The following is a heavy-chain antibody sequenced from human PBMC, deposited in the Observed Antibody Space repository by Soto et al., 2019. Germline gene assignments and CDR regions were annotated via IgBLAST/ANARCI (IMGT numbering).Heavy chain of an antibody. CDR3: ARGLSGRFLIGLTREKYGMDV. D-gene: IGHD3-3*01. Sequence: SETLSLTCAVYGGSFSGYYWSWIRQPPGKGLEWIGEINHSGSTNYNPSLKSRVTISLDTSKNQFSLKLSSVTAADTAVYYCARGLSGRFLIGLTREKYGMDVWGQGNTVTVSS. CDR1: GGSFSGYY. CDR2: INHSGST. J-gene: IGHJ6*02. V-gene: IGHV4-34*01.